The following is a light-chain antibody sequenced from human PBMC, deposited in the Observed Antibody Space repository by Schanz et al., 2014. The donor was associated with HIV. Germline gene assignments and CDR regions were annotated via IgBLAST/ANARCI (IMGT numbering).Light chain of an antibody. CDR1: SSDVGGYNY. J-gene: IGLJ3*02. CDR2: DVS. V-gene: IGLV2-14*03. Sequence: QSALTQPASVSGSPGQSITISCTGTSSDVGGYNYVSWYQQHPGKAPKLMIFDVSNRPSGVSNRFSGSKSGNTASLTISGLQAEDEAGYYCCSYAGSSTWVFGGGTKLTVL. CDR3: CSYAGSSTWV.